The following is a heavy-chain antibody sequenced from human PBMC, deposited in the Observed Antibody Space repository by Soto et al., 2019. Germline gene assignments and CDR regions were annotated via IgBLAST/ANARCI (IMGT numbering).Heavy chain of an antibody. Sequence: GASVKVSCKASGGTLSSYAISWVRQAPGQGLEWMGGIIPIFGTANYAQKFQGRVTITADKSTSTAYMELSSLRSEDTAVYYCARDPSYDSSGYWPYYWGQGTLVTVSS. D-gene: IGHD3-22*01. CDR1: GGTLSSYA. CDR3: ARDPSYDSSGYWPYY. J-gene: IGHJ4*02. V-gene: IGHV1-69*06. CDR2: IIPIFGTA.